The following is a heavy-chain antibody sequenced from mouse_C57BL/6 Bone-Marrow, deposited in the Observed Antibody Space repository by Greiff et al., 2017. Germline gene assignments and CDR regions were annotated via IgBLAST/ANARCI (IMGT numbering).Heavy chain of an antibody. J-gene: IGHJ2*01. CDR2: IYPGSGNT. CDR1: GYTFTDYY. D-gene: IGHD1-1*01. CDR3: ARWDYGSSYLDY. Sequence: QVHVKQSGAELVRPGASVKLSCKASGYTFTDYYINWVKQRPGQGLEWIARIYPGSGNTYYNEKFKGKATLTAEKSSSTAYMQLSSLTSEDSAVYFCARWDYGSSYLDYWGQGTTLTVSS. V-gene: IGHV1-76*01.